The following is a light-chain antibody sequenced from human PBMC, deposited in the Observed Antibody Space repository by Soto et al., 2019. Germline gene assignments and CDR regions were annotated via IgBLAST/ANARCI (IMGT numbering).Light chain of an antibody. V-gene: IGLV2-14*01. CDR3: SSYRSSSTLYV. J-gene: IGLJ1*01. CDR2: EVS. Sequence: QSALTQPASVSGSPGQSITISCTGTSSDVGGYNYVSWYQQHPGKAPKVMIYEVSNRPSGVSNRFSGSKSGNTASLTISGLQVEDEADYYCSSYRSSSTLYVFGTGIKVTVL. CDR1: SSDVGGYNY.